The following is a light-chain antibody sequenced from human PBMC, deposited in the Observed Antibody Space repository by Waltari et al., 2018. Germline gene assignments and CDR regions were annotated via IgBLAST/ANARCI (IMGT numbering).Light chain of an antibody. Sequence: QSALTQPRSVSGSTGQSVTIPCTGTSSDVGHYYYVSWCQQHPSKAPQLIIYDVSKRPSGVPDRFSGSTSGNTASLTISGLQAEDEADYYCCSYAGNFGWVFGGGTKVTVL. V-gene: IGLV2-11*01. CDR3: CSYAGNFGWV. J-gene: IGLJ3*02. CDR2: DVS. CDR1: SSDVGHYYY.